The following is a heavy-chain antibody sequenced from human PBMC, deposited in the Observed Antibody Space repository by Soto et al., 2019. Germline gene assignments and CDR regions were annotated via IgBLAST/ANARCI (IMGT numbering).Heavy chain of an antibody. Sequence: QVQLVQSGAEVKKPGSSVKVSCKASGGTFSSYAISWVRQAPGQGLEWMGGIIPIFGTANYAQKFQGRVTITADESTSTAYMELSSLRSEDTAVYYCASTYYYDSSGYYYRTGHAFDIWGQGTMVTVSS. D-gene: IGHD3-22*01. CDR1: GGTFSSYA. J-gene: IGHJ3*02. V-gene: IGHV1-69*01. CDR2: IIPIFGTA. CDR3: ASTYYYDSSGYYYRTGHAFDI.